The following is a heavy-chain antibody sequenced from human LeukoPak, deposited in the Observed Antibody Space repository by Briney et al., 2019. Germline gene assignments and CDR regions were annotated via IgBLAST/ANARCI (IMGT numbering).Heavy chain of an antibody. CDR2: IIPIFGTA. D-gene: IGHD2-15*01. J-gene: IGHJ5*02. CDR3: ARDRGYCSGGSCLLIVFGWFDP. Sequence: ASVKVSCKASGGTFSSYAISWLRQALGQGLEWMGRIIPIFGTANYAQKFQGRVTITTDESTSTAYMELSSLRSEDTAVYYCARDRGYCSGGSCLLIVFGWFDPWGQGTLVTVSS. CDR1: GGTFSSYA. V-gene: IGHV1-69*05.